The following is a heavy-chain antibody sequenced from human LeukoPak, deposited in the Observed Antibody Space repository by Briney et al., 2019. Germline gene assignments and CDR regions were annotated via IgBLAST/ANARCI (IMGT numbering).Heavy chain of an antibody. J-gene: IGHJ4*02. CDR3: ARGLFVSGSYYNFFDY. CDR1: GFTVISNY. V-gene: IGHV3-66*01. D-gene: IGHD3-10*01. Sequence: GGSLRLSCAASGFTVISNYMGWVRQAPGRRLDWVSVIFNGGSTYYSDSVKGRFTISTDNSKNMLCLQMNSLRAEDTAVYYCARGLFVSGSYYNFFDYWAQGTLVTVSS. CDR2: IFNGGST.